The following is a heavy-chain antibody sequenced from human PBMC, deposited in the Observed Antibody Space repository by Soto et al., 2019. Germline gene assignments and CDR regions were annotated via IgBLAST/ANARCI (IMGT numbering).Heavy chain of an antibody. J-gene: IGHJ6*02. CDR2: IKSKTDGGTI. V-gene: IGHV3-15*01. Sequence: EVQLVESGGGLVKPGGSLRLSCAASGFTFSKAWMRWVRQAPGKWLEWVCRIKSKTDGGTIEEAVPVKGKFTISRDDAKNTLYLQMNSLRTEDTAVYYCSTRGKYYGMDVWGQGTTVTVSS. D-gene: IGHD1-26*01. CDR3: STRGKYYGMDV. CDR1: GFTFSKAW.